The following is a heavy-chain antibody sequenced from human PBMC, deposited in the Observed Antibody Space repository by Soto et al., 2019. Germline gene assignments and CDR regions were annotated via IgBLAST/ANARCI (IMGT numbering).Heavy chain of an antibody. V-gene: IGHV4-59*01. J-gene: IGHJ3*02. CDR3: ALSGSSSWDNDAFDI. CDR1: GASISSYY. D-gene: IGHD6-13*01. CDR2: IYLGGSI. Sequence: PSETLSLTCSVSGASISSYYYTWIRQTPGKGLEWIGYIYLGGSINYNPSFKSRVIISVDTSKNQFSVRLSSVTAADTAVYYCALSGSSSWDNDAFDIWGQGTMVTVS.